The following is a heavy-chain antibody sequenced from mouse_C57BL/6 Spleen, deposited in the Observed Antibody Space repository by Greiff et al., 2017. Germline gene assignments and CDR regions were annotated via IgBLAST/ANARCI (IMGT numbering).Heavy chain of an antibody. J-gene: IGHJ3*01. V-gene: IGHV14-4*01. CDR2: IDPENGDT. Sequence: VQLQQSGAELVRPGASVKLSCTASGFNIKDDYMHWVKQRPEQGLEWIGWIDPENGDTEYASKFQGKATITADTSSNTAYLQLSSLTSEDTAVYYCTTEGYYPLCFAYWGQGTLVTVSA. D-gene: IGHD2-3*01. CDR1: GFNIKDDY. CDR3: TTEGYYPLCFAY.